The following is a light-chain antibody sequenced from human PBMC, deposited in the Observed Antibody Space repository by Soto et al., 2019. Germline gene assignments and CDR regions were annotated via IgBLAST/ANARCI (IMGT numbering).Light chain of an antibody. CDR3: QKYNSAPLT. Sequence: DVQMTQSPSSLSASVGDRVTITCQASQGIAPYLAWFQQKPGKVPKLLIYAASTLQSGVPSRFNGSGSGADFTLTISSLQPEDVGTYYCQKYNSAPLTFGGGTKVEIK. J-gene: IGKJ4*01. CDR2: AAS. CDR1: QGIAPY. V-gene: IGKV1-27*01.